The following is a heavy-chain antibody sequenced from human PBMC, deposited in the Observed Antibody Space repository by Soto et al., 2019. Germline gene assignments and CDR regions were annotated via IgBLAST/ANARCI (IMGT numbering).Heavy chain of an antibody. CDR3: ARDLGLSVETYYYYGMDV. V-gene: IGHV3-30-3*01. CDR2: ISYDGSNK. D-gene: IGHD3-16*02. J-gene: IGHJ6*02. Sequence: QVQLVESGGGVVQPGRSLRLSCAASGFTFSSYAMHWVRQAPGKGLEWVAVISYDGSNKYYADSVKGRFTISRDNSKNTLYLQMNSLRAEDTAVYYCARDLGLSVETYYYYGMDVWGQGTTVTVSS. CDR1: GFTFSSYA.